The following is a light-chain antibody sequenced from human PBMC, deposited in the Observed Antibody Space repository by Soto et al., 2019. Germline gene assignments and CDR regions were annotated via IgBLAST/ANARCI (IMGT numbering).Light chain of an antibody. CDR3: TAWDDSLNGVL. CDR1: GSNVGASYD. V-gene: IGLV1-40*01. J-gene: IGLJ2*01. Sequence: QSVLTQPPSVSGAPGQTITMSCTGSGSNVGASYDVHWYQVLPGAGPRLLIYSSILRPSGVPDRFSGSKSGTSASLAISGLQSEDEADYYCTAWDDSLNGVLFGGGTKLTVL. CDR2: SSI.